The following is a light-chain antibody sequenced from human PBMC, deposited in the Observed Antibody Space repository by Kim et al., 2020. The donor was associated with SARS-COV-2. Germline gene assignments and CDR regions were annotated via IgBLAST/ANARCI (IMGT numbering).Light chain of an antibody. J-gene: IGKJ2*01. CDR2: AAS. CDR3: QQSYSTPYT. CDR1: QSISSY. Sequence: DIQMTQSPSSLSASVGDRVTITCRASQSISSYLNWSQQKPGKAPKLLIYAASSLQSGVPSRFSGSGSGTDFTLTISSLQPEDFATYYCQQSYSTPYTFGQGTKLEI. V-gene: IGKV1-39*01.